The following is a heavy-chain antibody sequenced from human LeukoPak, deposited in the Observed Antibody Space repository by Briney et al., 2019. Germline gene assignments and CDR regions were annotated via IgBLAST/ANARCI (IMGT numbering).Heavy chain of an antibody. D-gene: IGHD3-22*01. J-gene: IGHJ4*02. CDR1: GGSFSGYY. CDR2: INHSGST. Sequence: PSETLSLTCAVYGGSFSGYYWSWIRQPPGKGLEWIGEINHSGSTNYNPSLKSRVTISVDTSKNQFSLKLSSVTAADTAVYYCARGRTWAMIVVVKGPYYFDYWSQGTLVTVSS. V-gene: IGHV4-34*01. CDR3: ARGRTWAMIVVVKGPYYFDY.